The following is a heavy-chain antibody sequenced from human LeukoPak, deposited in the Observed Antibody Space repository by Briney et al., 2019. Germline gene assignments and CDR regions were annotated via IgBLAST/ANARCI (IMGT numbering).Heavy chain of an antibody. CDR1: GFTFSSYA. Sequence: GGSLRLSCAASGFTFSSYAMHWVRQAPGKGLEWEAVISYDGSNKYYADSVKGRFTISRDNSKNTLYLQMNSLRAEDTAVYYCARDGAVGYWGQGTLVTVSS. CDR3: ARDGAVGY. V-gene: IGHV3-30-3*01. J-gene: IGHJ4*02. D-gene: IGHD1-26*01. CDR2: ISYDGSNK.